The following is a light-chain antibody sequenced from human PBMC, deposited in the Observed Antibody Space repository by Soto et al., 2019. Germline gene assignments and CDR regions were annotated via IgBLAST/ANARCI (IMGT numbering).Light chain of an antibody. J-gene: IGKJ2*01. CDR2: GAS. V-gene: IGKV3-15*01. CDR1: QSVSNN. Sequence: ETVMTQSPATLSVSPGERVTLSCRASQSVSNNLGWYKQKPGHAPRLLIYGASTRATGIPGRFSGSGSGTEFNLTISSLQSEDFAVYYCHQYNNWPVYTFGQGTKLEI. CDR3: HQYNNWPVYT.